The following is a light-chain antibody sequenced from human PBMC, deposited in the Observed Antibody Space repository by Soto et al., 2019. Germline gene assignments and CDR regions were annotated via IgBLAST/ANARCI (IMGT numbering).Light chain of an antibody. V-gene: IGKV3-15*01. Sequence: EIVMTQSPATLSVSPGERATLSCRASQSVSSNLAWYQQKPGQAPRLLIYGASTRATGVSARFSGSGSGTEFTLTISSLQSEDFAVYYCLQYHYWWTFGQGTKVDIK. J-gene: IGKJ1*01. CDR1: QSVSSN. CDR2: GAS. CDR3: LQYHYWWT.